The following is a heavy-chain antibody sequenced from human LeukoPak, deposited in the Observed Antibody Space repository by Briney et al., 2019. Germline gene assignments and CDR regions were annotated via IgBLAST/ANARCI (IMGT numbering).Heavy chain of an antibody. V-gene: IGHV4-30-4*08. CDR1: GGSISSGDYY. D-gene: IGHD6-13*01. Sequence: SQTLSLTCTVSGGSISSGDYYWSWIRQPPGKGLEWIGYIYYSGSTYYNPSLKSRVTISVDTSKNQFSLKLSSVTAADTAVYYCARAVGYNWYFDLWGRGTLVTVSS. CDR3: ARAVGYNWYFDL. J-gene: IGHJ2*01. CDR2: IYYSGST.